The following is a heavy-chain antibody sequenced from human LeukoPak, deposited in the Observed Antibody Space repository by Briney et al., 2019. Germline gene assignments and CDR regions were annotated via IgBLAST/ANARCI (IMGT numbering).Heavy chain of an antibody. CDR1: GFTFSSYS. CDR3: VTPGLLWFGESEYFQH. CDR2: ISSSNSYI. D-gene: IGHD3-10*01. V-gene: IGHV3-21*01. Sequence: AGSLRLSCAAAGFTFSSYSMIWVRQAPGQGLEWVSSISSSNSYIYYADSVKGRLTISRDNAKNSLYLQMNSLRAEDTAVYYCVTPGLLWFGESEYFQHRGQGTLVTVSS. J-gene: IGHJ1*01.